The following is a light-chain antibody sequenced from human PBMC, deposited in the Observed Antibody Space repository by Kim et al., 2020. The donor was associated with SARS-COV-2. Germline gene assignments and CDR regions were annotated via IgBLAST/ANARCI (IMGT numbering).Light chain of an antibody. CDR2: EAY. Sequence: ASVGDRVTITCRASQDITKYLAWYQQKPGKVHRLLIYEAYALQSGVPSRFSGSGSGTEFTLTISSLQPEDVATYYCQKYKSAPWTFGQGTKVDIK. V-gene: IGKV1-27*01. CDR1: QDITKY. J-gene: IGKJ1*01. CDR3: QKYKSAPWT.